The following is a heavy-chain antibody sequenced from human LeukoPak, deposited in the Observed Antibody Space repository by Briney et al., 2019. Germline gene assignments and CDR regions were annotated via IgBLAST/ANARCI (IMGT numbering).Heavy chain of an antibody. CDR2: IRNKAKSYTT. D-gene: IGHD3-22*01. CDR3: ASGHYYDY. J-gene: IGHJ4*02. CDR1: GFTFSDHY. Sequence: AGGSLRLSCAASGFTFSDHYMDWVRQAPGKGLEWVGRIRNKAKSYTTEYAASVKGRFTISRDDSKNSLYLQMNSLREEDTAVYYCASGHYYDYWGQGTLVTVSS. V-gene: IGHV3-72*01.